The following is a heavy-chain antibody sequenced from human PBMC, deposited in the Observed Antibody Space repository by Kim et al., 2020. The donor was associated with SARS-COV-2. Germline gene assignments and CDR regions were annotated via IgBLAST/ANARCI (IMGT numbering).Heavy chain of an antibody. CDR1: GGSISGYY. J-gene: IGHJ6*01. Sequence: SETLSLTCAVSGGSISGYYWCWIRQPPGPGLDWIGEVNHSGSTNSNPSPTSRVTISVDTSTTQFSLTLSPVTAAATAVYYCSRASGHLVVVVVAPYYYY. CDR3: SRASGHLVVVVVAPYYYY. D-gene: IGHD2-15*01. CDR2: VNHSGST. V-gene: IGHV4-34*01.